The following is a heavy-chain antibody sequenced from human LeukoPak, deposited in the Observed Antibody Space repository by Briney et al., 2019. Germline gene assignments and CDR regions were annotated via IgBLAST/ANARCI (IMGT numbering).Heavy chain of an antibody. CDR1: GFTFSSYS. D-gene: IGHD3-9*01. J-gene: IGHJ6*03. V-gene: IGHV3-23*01. CDR3: AKNVREADWYYYYMDV. CDR2: ISGSGSYT. Sequence: PGGSLRLSCAASGFTFSSYSMNWVRQAPGKGLEWVSAISGSGSYTDYADSVKGRFTISKDNSKNTLYMRMSSLRAEDTAVYYCAKNVREADWYYYYMDVWGKGTTVTVSS.